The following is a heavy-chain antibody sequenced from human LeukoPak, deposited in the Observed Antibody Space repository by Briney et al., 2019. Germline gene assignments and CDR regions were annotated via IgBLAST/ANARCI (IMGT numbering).Heavy chain of an antibody. J-gene: IGHJ4*02. D-gene: IGHD6-6*01. V-gene: IGHV1-3*03. CDR1: GYTFTSYA. CDR3: ARGVARSSPNIDY. CDR2: INAGNGNT. Sequence: ASVKVSCKASGYTFTSYAMHWVRQAPGQRLEWMGWINAGNGNTKYSQEFQGRVTITRDTSASTAHMELSSLRSEDMAVYYCARGVARSSPNIDYWGQGTLVTVSS.